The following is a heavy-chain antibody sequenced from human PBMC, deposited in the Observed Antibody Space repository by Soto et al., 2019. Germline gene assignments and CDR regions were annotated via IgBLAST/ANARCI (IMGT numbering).Heavy chain of an antibody. CDR1: GGSISSYY. CDR3: ARVRFGEFAPDY. J-gene: IGHJ4*02. D-gene: IGHD3-10*01. Sequence: PSETLSLTCTVSGGSISSYYLSWIRQPPGKGLEWIGYIYYSGSTNYNPSLKSRVTISVDTSKNQFSLKLSSVTAADTAVYYCARVRFGEFAPDYWGQGTLVTVSS. CDR2: IYYSGST. V-gene: IGHV4-59*01.